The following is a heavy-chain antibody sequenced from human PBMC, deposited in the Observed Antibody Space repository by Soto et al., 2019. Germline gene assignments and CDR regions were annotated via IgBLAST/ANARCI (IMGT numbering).Heavy chain of an antibody. V-gene: IGHV3-53*01. Sequence: AGGSLRLSCGASGFSVRTNYMSWVRQAPGKGLDGVSVFESGGSIYYADSVKGRFITSRDDAKNTVYLQMNNLRADDTAVYYCARAGVTPHFFDYWGQGTLVTVSS. CDR1: GFSVRTNY. D-gene: IGHD3-3*02. J-gene: IGHJ4*02. CDR3: ARAGVTPHFFDY. CDR2: FESGGSI.